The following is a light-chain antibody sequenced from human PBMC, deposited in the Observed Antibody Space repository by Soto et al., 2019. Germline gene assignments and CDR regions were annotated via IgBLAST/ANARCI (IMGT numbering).Light chain of an antibody. Sequence: EIVLTQSRATLSLSPGERATLSCRASQSVSTYLAWYQQKPGQAPRLLIYDASNRATGIPARFSGSGSGTDFTLTLSSLEPEDFAVYYCQHRSNWPRTFGQGTKLEIK. CDR2: DAS. J-gene: IGKJ2*02. CDR1: QSVSTY. CDR3: QHRSNWPRT. V-gene: IGKV3-11*01.